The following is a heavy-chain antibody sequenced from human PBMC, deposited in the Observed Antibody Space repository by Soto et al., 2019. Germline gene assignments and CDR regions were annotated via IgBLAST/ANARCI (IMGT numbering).Heavy chain of an antibody. V-gene: IGHV3-33*01. CDR3: AGGRYSNGWSYFAY. J-gene: IGHJ4*02. CDR2: TSHDERKI. Sequence: QVQLVESGGGVVQPGMSLRLSCAASGFTFSDYAMDWVRQAPGKGLEWVALTSHDERKISYADSVKGRFTISRGNSENTLYLQMYSLSAEDTAVYDCAGGRYSNGWSYFAYWGQGTLVTVSS. CDR1: GFTFSDYA. D-gene: IGHD6-19*01.